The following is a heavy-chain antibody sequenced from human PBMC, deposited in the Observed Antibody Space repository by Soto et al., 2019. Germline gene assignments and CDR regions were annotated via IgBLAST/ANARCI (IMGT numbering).Heavy chain of an antibody. CDR3: ARDLRKPRYHFTTVTSEYYFDY. CDR1: GFTLSSYA. J-gene: IGHJ4*02. D-gene: IGHD4-17*01. CDR2: ISGSGGST. Sequence: EVQLLESGGGLVQPGGSLRLSCAASGFTLSSYAMSCVRQAPGKGLERVSGISGSGGSTYYADSVKGRFTISRDNSKNARYLQVTGVRAEDTAVYYCARDLRKPRYHFTTVTSEYYFDYWAREPWSPSPQ. V-gene: IGHV3-23*01.